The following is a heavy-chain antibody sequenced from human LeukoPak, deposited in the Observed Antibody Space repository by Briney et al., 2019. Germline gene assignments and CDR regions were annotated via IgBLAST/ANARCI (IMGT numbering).Heavy chain of an antibody. CDR1: GYSFTSYW. CDR2: IYPGDSDT. D-gene: IGHD4-17*01. CDR3: ARGDDNDYGDYGFDY. J-gene: IGHJ4*01. Sequence: GEPLKISCKGSGYSFTSYWIGWVRQMPGKGLEWMGIIYPGDSDTRYSPSFQGQVTISADKSISTAYLQWSSLKASDTAMYYCARGDDNDYGDYGFDYWGHGTLVTVSS. V-gene: IGHV5-51*01.